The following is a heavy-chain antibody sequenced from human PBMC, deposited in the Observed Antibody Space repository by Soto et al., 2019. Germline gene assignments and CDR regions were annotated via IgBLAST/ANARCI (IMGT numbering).Heavy chain of an antibody. D-gene: IGHD3-22*01. V-gene: IGHV4-31*03. CDR2: IYYSGST. J-gene: IGHJ4*02. CDR1: GGSISSGGYY. CDR3: ARAPSGYYDSSGYYYGGYFDY. Sequence: PSETLSLTCTVSGGSISSGGYYWSWIRQHPGKGLEWIGYIYYSGSTYYNPSLKSRVTISVDTSKNQFSLKLSSVTAADTAVYYCARAPSGYYDSSGYYYGGYFDYWGQGTLVTVSS.